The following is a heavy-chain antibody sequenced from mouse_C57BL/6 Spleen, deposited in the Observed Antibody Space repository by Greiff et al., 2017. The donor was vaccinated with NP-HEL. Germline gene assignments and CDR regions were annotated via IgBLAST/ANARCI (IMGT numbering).Heavy chain of an antibody. CDR1: GYTFTSYW. Sequence: QVQLQQSGAELAKPGASVKLSCKASGYTFTSYWMHWVKQRPGQGLEWIGYINPSSGYTKYNQKFKDKATLTADKSSSTAYMQLSSLTYEDFAVYYCAEEATTVVNAMDYWGQGTSVTVSS. CDR3: AEEATTVVNAMDY. V-gene: IGHV1-7*01. CDR2: INPSSGYT. J-gene: IGHJ4*01. D-gene: IGHD1-1*01.